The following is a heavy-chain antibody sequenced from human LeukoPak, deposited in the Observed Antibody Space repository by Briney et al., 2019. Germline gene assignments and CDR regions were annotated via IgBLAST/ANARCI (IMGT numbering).Heavy chain of an antibody. J-gene: IGHJ6*02. V-gene: IGHV1-18*01. CDR3: ARGCSSTSCPPYYGMDV. Sequence: ASVKVSCKASGYTFTSYGISWVRQAPGQGLEWMGWISAYNGNTNYAQKLQGRVTMTTDTSTSTAYMELRSLRSDDTAVYYCARGCSSTSCPPYYGMDVWGQGTTVTVSS. D-gene: IGHD2-2*01. CDR2: ISAYNGNT. CDR1: GYTFTSYG.